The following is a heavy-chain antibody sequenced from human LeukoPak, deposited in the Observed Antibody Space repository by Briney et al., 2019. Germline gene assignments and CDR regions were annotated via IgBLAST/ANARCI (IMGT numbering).Heavy chain of an antibody. CDR1: GFTFSSYA. J-gene: IGHJ1*01. CDR2: ISYDGSNK. D-gene: IGHD3-9*01. V-gene: IGHV3-30-3*01. CDR3: ARGNDILTGSLDAEYFQH. Sequence: GGSLRLSCAASGFTFSSYAMHWVCQAPGKGLEWVAVISYDGSNKYYADSVKGRFTISRDNSKNTLYLQMNSLRAEDTAVYYCARGNDILTGSLDAEYFQHWGQGTLVTVSS.